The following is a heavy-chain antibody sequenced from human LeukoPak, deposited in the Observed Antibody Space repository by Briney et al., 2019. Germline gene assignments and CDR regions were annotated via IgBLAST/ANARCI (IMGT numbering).Heavy chain of an antibody. V-gene: IGHV3-23*01. J-gene: IGHJ4*02. CDR3: AKDPEGVLASFDY. CDR2: ISGSGGST. CDR1: GFTLSNAW. D-gene: IGHD2-8*01. Sequence: VGSLRLSCAASGFTLSNAWMSWVRQAPGKGLEWGSAISGSGGSTYYADSVKGRFTISRDNAKNSLYLQMNSLRAEDTALYYCAKDPEGVLASFDYWGQGTLVTVSS.